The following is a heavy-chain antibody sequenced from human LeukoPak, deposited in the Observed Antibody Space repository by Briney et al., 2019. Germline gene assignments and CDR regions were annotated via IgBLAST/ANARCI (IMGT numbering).Heavy chain of an antibody. J-gene: IGHJ3*02. D-gene: IGHD3-10*01. V-gene: IGHV1-8*01. CDR2: MNPDSGNT. CDR1: GYTFTSYD. CDR3: ARRRGQHPGDDAFDI. Sequence: GASVKVSCKASGYTFTSYDINWVRQATGQGLEWMGWMNPDSGNTGYAQKFQGRVTMTRNTSISTSYMELSSLRSEDTAVYYCARRRGQHPGDDAFDIWGQGTMVTVSS.